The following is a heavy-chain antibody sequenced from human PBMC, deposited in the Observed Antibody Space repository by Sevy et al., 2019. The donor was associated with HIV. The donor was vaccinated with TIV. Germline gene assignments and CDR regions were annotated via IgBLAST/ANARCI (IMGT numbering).Heavy chain of an antibody. J-gene: IGHJ4*02. V-gene: IGHV3-30*02. Sequence: GGSLRLSCAASGFSFSSYGMHWVRQAPGKGLEWMSYIQYDGSNKHYGDSVKGRFTISRDNSKNTLYLQMNSLRVEDTAVFYCVKEGGGEGGDHWGQGTLVTVSS. CDR2: IQYDGSNK. CDR1: GFSFSSYG. D-gene: IGHD2-21*01. CDR3: VKEGGGEGGDH.